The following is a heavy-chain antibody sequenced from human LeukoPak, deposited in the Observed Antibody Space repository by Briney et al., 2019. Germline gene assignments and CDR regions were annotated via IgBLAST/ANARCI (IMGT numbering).Heavy chain of an antibody. Sequence: GGSLRLSCAASGFTFSRYGMHWVRQAPGKGLEWVAFIRYDGSNKYYADSVKGRFTISRDNSKNTLYLQMNSLRAEDTAVYYCAREVGATSHFDYWGQGTLVTVSS. CDR2: IRYDGSNK. CDR3: AREVGATSHFDY. V-gene: IGHV3-30*02. CDR1: GFTFSRYG. D-gene: IGHD1-26*01. J-gene: IGHJ4*02.